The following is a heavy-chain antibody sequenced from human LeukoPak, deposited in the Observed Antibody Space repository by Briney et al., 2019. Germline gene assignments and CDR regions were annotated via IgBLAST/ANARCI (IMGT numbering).Heavy chain of an antibody. Sequence: SETLSLTCTVSGGSISSGSYYWRWIRQPAGKGLEWIGRIYTSGSTNYNPSLKSRVTISVDTSKNQFSLKLSSVTAADTAVYYCARVITGYSSSWSREDYWGQGTLVTVSS. V-gene: IGHV4-61*02. D-gene: IGHD6-13*01. CDR2: IYTSGST. J-gene: IGHJ4*02. CDR1: GGSISSGSYY. CDR3: ARVITGYSSSWSREDY.